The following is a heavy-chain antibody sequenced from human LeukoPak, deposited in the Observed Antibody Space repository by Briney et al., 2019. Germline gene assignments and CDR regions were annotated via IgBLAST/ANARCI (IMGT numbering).Heavy chain of an antibody. CDR3: AKGGNSGNY. J-gene: IGHJ4*02. CDR2: INDSGGSK. D-gene: IGHD4-23*01. Sequence: GGSLRLSCAASGFTFSSYAMSWVRQAPGKGLEWVSGINDSGGSKSHADSVKGRFTISRDNSRNTLYLQMNSLRVEDTAVYYCAKGGNSGNYWGQGTLVTVSS. CDR1: GFTFSSYA. V-gene: IGHV3-23*01.